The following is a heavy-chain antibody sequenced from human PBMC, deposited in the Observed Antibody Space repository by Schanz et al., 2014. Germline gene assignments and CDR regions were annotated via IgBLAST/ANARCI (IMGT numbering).Heavy chain of an antibody. D-gene: IGHD6-13*01. CDR1: GYTFTSYY. CDR3: ARGGGAGAGCDC. V-gene: IGHV1-46*01. Sequence: QVQLVQSGPEVKKPGASVKVSCKASGYTFTSYYMHWVRQAPGQGLEWMGIINPSGGSTSYAQRFQGRVTMTRDTCTSTVCKALSGLRSEDTAVDCCARGGGAGAGCDCWGQGTLVTVSS. CDR2: INPSGGST. J-gene: IGHJ4*02.